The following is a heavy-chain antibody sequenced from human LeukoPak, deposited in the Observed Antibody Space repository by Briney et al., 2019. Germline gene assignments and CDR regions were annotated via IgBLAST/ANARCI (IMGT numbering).Heavy chain of an antibody. CDR3: TRIKWDLTYFDY. D-gene: IGHD1-26*01. Sequence: GGSLRLSCAASGFTLNNYWMHWVRHAPGKGVVWVSRINVDGSSINYADSVKGRFTISRDNARNTLYLQMNSLRAEDTAVYYCTRIKWDLTYFDYWGQGTLVTASS. J-gene: IGHJ4*02. CDR1: GFTLNNYW. CDR2: INVDGSSI. V-gene: IGHV3-74*01.